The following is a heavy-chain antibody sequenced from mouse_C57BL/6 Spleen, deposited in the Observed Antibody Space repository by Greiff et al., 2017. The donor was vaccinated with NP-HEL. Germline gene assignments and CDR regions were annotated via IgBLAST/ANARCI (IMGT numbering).Heavy chain of an antibody. CDR1: GYTFTDYY. V-gene: IGHV1-26*01. CDR2: INPNNGGT. Sequence: VQLQQSGPELVKPGASVKISCKASGYTFTDYYMNWVKQSHGKSLEWIGDINPNNGGTSYNQKFKGKATLTVDKSSSTAYMELRSLTSEDSAVYDCARAGLRRYAMDYWGQGTSVTVSS. CDR3: ARAGLRRYAMDY. D-gene: IGHD2-4*01. J-gene: IGHJ4*01.